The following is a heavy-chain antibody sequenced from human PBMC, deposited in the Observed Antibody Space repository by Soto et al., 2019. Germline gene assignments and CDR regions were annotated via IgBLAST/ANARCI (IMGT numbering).Heavy chain of an antibody. CDR3: AREGMDV. J-gene: IGHJ6*02. Sequence: SETLSLTCTVSGGSISSYYWTWIRQPPGKGLEWIGYIYYSGSTNYNPSLKSRVTISVATSKTQFSLKLSSVTAADTAVYYCAREGMDVWGQGTTVTVSS. CDR1: GGSISSYY. V-gene: IGHV4-59*12. CDR2: IYYSGST.